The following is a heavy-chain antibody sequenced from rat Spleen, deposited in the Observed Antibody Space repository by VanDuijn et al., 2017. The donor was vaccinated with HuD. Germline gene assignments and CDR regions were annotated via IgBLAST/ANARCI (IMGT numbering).Heavy chain of an antibody. CDR1: RFTFSDYY. V-gene: IGHV5-25*01. J-gene: IGHJ1*01. CDR3: AKLRDAYAHWNFDF. Sequence: EVQLVESGGGLVQPGRSMKLSCAALRFTFSDYYMAWVRQAPTKGLEWVATIDTGGGNTFYLHSVKGRFTISRENAKSTLFQQMASLRSEDTATYFCAKLRDAYAHWNFDFWGPGTMVTVSS. CDR2: IDTGGGNT. D-gene: IGHD1-6*01.